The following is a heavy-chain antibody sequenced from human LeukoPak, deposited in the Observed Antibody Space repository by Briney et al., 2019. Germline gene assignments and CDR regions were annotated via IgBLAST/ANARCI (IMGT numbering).Heavy chain of an antibody. CDR3: ARHWYYDFWSGYSGWFDP. CDR2: IYHSGST. CDR1: GGSISSGGYS. D-gene: IGHD3-3*01. V-gene: IGHV4-30-2*01. J-gene: IGHJ5*02. Sequence: KASQTLSLTCAVSGGSISSGGYSWSWIRQPPGKGLEWIGYIYHSGSTYYNPSLKSRVTISVDRSKIQFSLKLSSVTAADTAVYYCARHWYYDFWSGYSGWFDPWGQGTLVTVSS.